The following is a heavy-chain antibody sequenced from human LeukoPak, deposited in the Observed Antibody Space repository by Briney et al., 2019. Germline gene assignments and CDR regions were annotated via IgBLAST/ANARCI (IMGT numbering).Heavy chain of an antibody. V-gene: IGHV3-23*01. J-gene: IGHJ4*02. CDR3: AKGWRYNSGWYLEGGSDY. CDR1: GFTFSSYA. D-gene: IGHD6-19*01. CDR2: SSGKGCNT. Sequence: GGSLRLSCAASGFTFSSYAWSWVRQAPGKGLDGVSASSGKGCNTYCADCVKGLFTIYRDNSKNTLYLKMNSLSAEDTVVYYCAKGWRYNSGWYLEGGSDYWGQGTLVSVSS.